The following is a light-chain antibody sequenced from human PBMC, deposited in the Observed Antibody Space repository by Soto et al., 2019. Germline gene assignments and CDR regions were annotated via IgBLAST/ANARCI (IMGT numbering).Light chain of an antibody. J-gene: IGKJ1*01. V-gene: IGKV1-5*01. CDR2: DAS. CDR3: QQYKSYWT. CDR1: QSISSW. Sequence: DIQMTQSPSTLPASVGDRVTITCRASQSISSWLAWYQQKPGKAPKLLIYDASSLESGVPSRFSGSGSGTEFTLTISSLQPDDFATYYCQQYKSYWTFGQGTKVEIK.